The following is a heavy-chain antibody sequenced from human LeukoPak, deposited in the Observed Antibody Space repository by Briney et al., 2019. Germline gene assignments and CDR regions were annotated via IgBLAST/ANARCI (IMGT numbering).Heavy chain of an antibody. J-gene: IGHJ4*02. Sequence: PSETLSLTCAVYGGSFSGYYWSWIRQPPGKGLEWIGEINHSGSTNYNPSLKSRVTISVDTSKNQFSLKLSSVTAADTAVYYCARHRSGLRYFDWLTGPFDYWGQGTLVTVSS. D-gene: IGHD3-9*01. CDR3: ARHRSGLRYFDWLTGPFDY. CDR1: GGSFSGYY. V-gene: IGHV4-34*01. CDR2: INHSGST.